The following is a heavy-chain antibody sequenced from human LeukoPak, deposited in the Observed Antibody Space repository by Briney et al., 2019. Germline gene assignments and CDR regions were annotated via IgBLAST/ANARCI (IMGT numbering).Heavy chain of an antibody. CDR2: ISETGDGT. Sequence: GGSLRLSCAASGFIFSSYAMSWVRQAPRKGLEWVSAISETGDGTFYSDSAKGRFTISRDNSKNTLYLQMNSLRADDTAVYYCVEGGYTYAYGYWGQGTLATVSS. J-gene: IGHJ4*02. V-gene: IGHV3-23*01. CDR1: GFIFSSYA. D-gene: IGHD5-18*01. CDR3: VEGGYTYAYGY.